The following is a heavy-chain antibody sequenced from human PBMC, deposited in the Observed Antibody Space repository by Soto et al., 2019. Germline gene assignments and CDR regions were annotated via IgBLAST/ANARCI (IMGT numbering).Heavy chain of an antibody. CDR3: ATDISNFRSYYYALGV. V-gene: IGHV5-51*01. Sequence: GESRKIPCKGSGYTFTGYCIGWVRQLPGKGLEWMGIIYPGDSDTRYSPSFQGHVTITVDKSTSTAYLQWNPLKASDTAMYYCATDISNFRSYYYALGVRGQRNTVTVPS. CDR2: IYPGDSDT. J-gene: IGHJ6*02. D-gene: IGHD2-15*01. CDR1: GYTFTGYC.